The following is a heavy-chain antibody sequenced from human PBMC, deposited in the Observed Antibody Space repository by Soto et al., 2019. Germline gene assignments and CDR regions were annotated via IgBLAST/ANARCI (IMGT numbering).Heavy chain of an antibody. CDR2: IYYSGST. Sequence: SETLSLTCTVSGGSICSSSYYWGWIRQTPGKGMEWIGSIYYSGSTYYNPSFKSRVTISVDTSKNQFSLKLSSVTAADTAVYYCACIFSGGYGYGFYYYGMDVWGQGTTVTVSS. V-gene: IGHV4-39*01. CDR1: GGSICSSSYY. D-gene: IGHD5-18*01. J-gene: IGHJ6*02. CDR3: ACIFSGGYGYGFYYYGMDV.